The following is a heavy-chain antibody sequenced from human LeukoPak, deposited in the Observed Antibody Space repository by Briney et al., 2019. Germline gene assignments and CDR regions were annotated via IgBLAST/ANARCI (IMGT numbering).Heavy chain of an antibody. CDR3: ARGCSATRCPADY. Sequence: GGSLRLSCAASGFTFSNYWLHWVRHAPGEGLVWVSQISPDATTTRYADFVKGRFTISRDNSENTLHLQINSLKVEDTAVYYCARGCSATRCPADYWGQGSLVTVSS. V-gene: IGHV3-74*01. CDR1: GFTFSNYW. D-gene: IGHD2-15*01. CDR2: ISPDATTT. J-gene: IGHJ4*02.